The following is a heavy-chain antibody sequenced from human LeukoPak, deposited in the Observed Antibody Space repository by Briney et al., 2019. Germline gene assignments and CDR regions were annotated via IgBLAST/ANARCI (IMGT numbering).Heavy chain of an antibody. D-gene: IGHD5-24*01. CDR3: ARVRIPLATIDYFDY. CDR2: IYYSGST. J-gene: IGHJ4*02. CDR1: GGSINSYY. V-gene: IGHV4-59*01. Sequence: PSQTLSLTCTVSGGSINSYYWSRIRQPPGKGLEWIGYIYYSGSTNYNPYLKSRVTVSVDTSKNQFSLKVSSVTAADTAVYYCARVRIPLATIDYFDYWGQGTLVTVSS.